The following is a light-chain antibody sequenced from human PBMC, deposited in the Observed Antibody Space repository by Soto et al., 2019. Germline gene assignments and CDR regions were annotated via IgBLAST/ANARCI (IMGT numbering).Light chain of an antibody. CDR3: SSYTSSSAYV. CDR1: SSDVGGYNY. Sequence: QSALTQPASVSGSPGQSITISCTGTSSDVGGYNYVSWYQQHPGKAPKLMIYEVSNRPSGVSNRFSGSKSGNTASLTISELQAEDEAAYYCSSYTSSSAYVFGTGTKVTVL. J-gene: IGLJ1*01. V-gene: IGLV2-14*01. CDR2: EVS.